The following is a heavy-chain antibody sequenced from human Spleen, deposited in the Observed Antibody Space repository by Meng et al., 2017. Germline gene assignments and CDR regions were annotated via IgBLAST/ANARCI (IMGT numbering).Heavy chain of an antibody. CDR1: GYTFTGFY. D-gene: IGHD4-17*01. CDR3: ARDLQGLRITDY. Sequence: ASVKVSCKASGYTFTGFYLHWVRQAPGQGLEWMGRINPNSGGTEYAKRFQGRVTMTRDTSIRTAYMELSGLRSDDTAVYYCARDLQGLRITDYWGQGTLVTVSS. CDR2: INPNSGGT. V-gene: IGHV1-2*06. J-gene: IGHJ4*02.